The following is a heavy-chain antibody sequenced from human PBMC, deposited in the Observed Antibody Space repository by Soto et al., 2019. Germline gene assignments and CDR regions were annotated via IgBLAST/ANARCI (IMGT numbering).Heavy chain of an antibody. D-gene: IGHD3-3*01. Sequence: GGSLRLSCAASGFTFSSYSMNWVRQAPGKGLEWVSSISSSSSYIYYADSVKGRFTISRDNAKNSLYLQMNSLRAEDTALYYCACLQGGDFWRGYFPPPYNLFPPPPCDYWGQGTLVTVSS. CDR1: GFTFSSYS. J-gene: IGHJ4*02. V-gene: IGHV3-21*01. CDR2: ISSSSSYI. CDR3: ACLQGGDFWRGYFPPPYNLFPPPPCDY.